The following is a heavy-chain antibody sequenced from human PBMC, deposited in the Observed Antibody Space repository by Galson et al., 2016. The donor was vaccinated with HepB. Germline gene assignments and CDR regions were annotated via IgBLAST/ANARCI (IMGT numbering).Heavy chain of an antibody. CDR1: GFAFSGSA. CDR2: ISYHGSDK. D-gene: IGHD1-26*01. J-gene: IGHJ4*02. Sequence: SLRLSCAASGFAFSGSAMHWVRQAPGKGLEWVVAISYHGSDKYYADSVKGRVTISRDNSKNTLYLQMNSLRGEDTAVYYCARGGNYGYTWGLGTLVTVSS. V-gene: IGHV3-30*14. CDR3: ARGGNYGYT.